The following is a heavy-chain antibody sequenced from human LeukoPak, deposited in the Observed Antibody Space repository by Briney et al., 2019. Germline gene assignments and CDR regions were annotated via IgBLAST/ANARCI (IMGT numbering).Heavy chain of an antibody. CDR2: IYYGGST. Sequence: SETLSLTCTVSGGSMRSYYWSWIRQPPGKGLEWIGYIYYGGSTIYNPSLKSRVTISVDTSKNQFSLKLNSVTAADTAVYYCATRFGDPFDYWGQGTLVTVSP. D-gene: IGHD3-10*01. CDR1: GGSMRSYY. J-gene: IGHJ4*02. V-gene: IGHV4-59*08. CDR3: ATRFGDPFDY.